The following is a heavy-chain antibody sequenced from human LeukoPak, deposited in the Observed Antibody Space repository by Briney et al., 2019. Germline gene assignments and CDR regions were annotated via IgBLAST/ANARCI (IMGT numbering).Heavy chain of an antibody. CDR2: IYYSGST. CDR1: GGSISSYY. V-gene: IGHV4-59*01. D-gene: IGHD3-22*01. Sequence: SETLSLTCTVSGGSISSYYWSWIRQPPGKGLEWIGYIYYSGSTNYNPSLKSRVTISVDTSKNQFSLKLSSVTAADTAVYHCARITDSSGYWGYFDYWGQGTLVTVSS. CDR3: ARITDSSGYWGYFDY. J-gene: IGHJ4*02.